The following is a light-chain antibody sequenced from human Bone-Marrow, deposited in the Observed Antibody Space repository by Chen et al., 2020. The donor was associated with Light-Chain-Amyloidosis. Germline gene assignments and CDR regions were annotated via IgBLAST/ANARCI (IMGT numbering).Light chain of an antibody. V-gene: IGKV2-28*01. J-gene: IGKJ2*01. CDR3: MQALQTPYT. Sequence: DIVMTPSPLSLPVTPGEPASISCRSSQSLLHSNGCNYLDWYLQKPGQSPQLLIYLGSNRASGVPDRFSGSGSGTDFTLKISRVEAEDVGVYYCMQALQTPYTFGQGTKLEIK. CDR1: QSLLHSNGCNY. CDR2: LGS.